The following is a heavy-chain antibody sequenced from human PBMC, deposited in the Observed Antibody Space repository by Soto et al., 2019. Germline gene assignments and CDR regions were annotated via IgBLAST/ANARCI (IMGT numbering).Heavy chain of an antibody. V-gene: IGHV4-31*03. Sequence: SETLSLTCTVSGDSIGSGDYYWNWIRQHPGKGLEWIGYIYDSGSSYYNPSLKSRVTISVDTSKNQFSLKLSSVTAADTAVYYCARGGVPAANDYWGQGTLVTVSS. CDR3: ARGGVPAANDY. CDR1: GDSIGSGDYY. CDR2: IYDSGSS. J-gene: IGHJ4*02. D-gene: IGHD2-2*01.